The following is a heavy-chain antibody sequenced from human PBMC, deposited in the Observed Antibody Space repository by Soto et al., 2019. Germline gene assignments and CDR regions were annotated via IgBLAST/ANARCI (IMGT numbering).Heavy chain of an antibody. V-gene: IGHV4-61*01. CDR1: GGSVSSGSYY. D-gene: IGHD3-22*01. J-gene: IGHJ4*02. CDR3: ARGLYDSSGYYR. Sequence: QVQLQESGPGLVKPSETLSLTCTVSGGSVSSGSYYWSWIRQPPGKGLEWIGYIYYSGSTNYNPSDKRRVTIAVDTSKNQFSLKLSSVTAADTAVYYCARGLYDSSGYYRWGQGTLVTVSS. CDR2: IYYSGST.